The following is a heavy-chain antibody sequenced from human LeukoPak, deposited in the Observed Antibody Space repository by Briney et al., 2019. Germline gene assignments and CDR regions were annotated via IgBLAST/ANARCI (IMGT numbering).Heavy chain of an antibody. CDR2: INPSGGST. D-gene: IGHD3-3*01. J-gene: IGHJ6*02. V-gene: IGHV1-46*01. Sequence: GASVKVSCKASGYTFTSYYMHWVRQAPGQGLEWMGIINPSGGSTSYAQKFQGRVTMTRDTSTSTVYMELSSLRSKDTAVYYCARAPSPPSAIFGPYGMDVWGQGTTVTVSS. CDR1: GYTFTSYY. CDR3: ARAPSPPSAIFGPYGMDV.